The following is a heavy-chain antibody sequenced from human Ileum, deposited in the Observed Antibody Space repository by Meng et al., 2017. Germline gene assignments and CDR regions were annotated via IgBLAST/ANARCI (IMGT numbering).Heavy chain of an antibody. CDR1: VFSLTGSGVG. V-gene: IGHV2-5*02. J-gene: IGHJ1*01. D-gene: IGHD3-10*01. Sequence: PSRVTPPPPPPLTLTFFVFSLTGSGVGVGSIRQPPGKALAWIALIYWDDAERYSSNLKSRLTITKQHTKNQVVLTMPNIDTVNTATYYCAHRNYCGSGYFGYFHYWGQGTLVTVSS. CDR2: IYWDDAE. CDR3: AHRNYCGSGYFGYFHY.